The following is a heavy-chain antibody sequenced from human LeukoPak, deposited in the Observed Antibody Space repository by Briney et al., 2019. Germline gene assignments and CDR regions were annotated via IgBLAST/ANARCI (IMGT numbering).Heavy chain of an antibody. CDR2: INHSGST. J-gene: IGHJ4*02. CDR3: ARHQQYYYGSGSYRGFDY. V-gene: IGHV4-34*01. Sequence: SETLSLTCAVYGGSFSGYYWSWIRQPPGKGLEWIGEINHSGSTNYNPSLESRVTISVDTSKNQFSLKLSSVTAADTAVYYCARHQQYYYGSGSYRGFDYWGQGTLVTVSS. CDR1: GGSFSGYY. D-gene: IGHD3-10*01.